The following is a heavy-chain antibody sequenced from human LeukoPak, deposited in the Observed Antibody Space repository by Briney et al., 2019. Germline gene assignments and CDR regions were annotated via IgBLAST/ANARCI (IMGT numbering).Heavy chain of an antibody. J-gene: IGHJ4*02. CDR1: GFTFNNYG. CDR2: ISNDGGGR. D-gene: IGHD3-22*01. Sequence: PGGSLRLSCAASGFTFNNYGLIWVRQAPGKGPEWVSAISNDGGGRTYADFVKGRFTISRDNSKNTLYLQMDSLRADDTALYYCAKGSSGYFFDLWGQGTLVTVSS. V-gene: IGHV3-23*01. CDR3: AKGSSGYFFDL.